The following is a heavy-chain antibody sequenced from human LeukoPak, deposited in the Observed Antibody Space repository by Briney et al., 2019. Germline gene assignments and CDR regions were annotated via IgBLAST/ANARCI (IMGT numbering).Heavy chain of an antibody. J-gene: IGHJ6*02. CDR2: INDYAGDT. D-gene: IGHD3-22*01. CDR3: ARGRIAKIVVVHSFSYSMDV. Sequence: SETLSHTCTVFGGSFSDYFWTWIRNSPGKGLEWIGEINDYAGDTNYNPSLNSRVSISLEKSKNQFSLELRSVTAADTAVYYCARGRIAKIVVVHSFSYSMDVWGQGTTVTVSS. V-gene: IGHV4-34*01. CDR1: GGSFSDYF.